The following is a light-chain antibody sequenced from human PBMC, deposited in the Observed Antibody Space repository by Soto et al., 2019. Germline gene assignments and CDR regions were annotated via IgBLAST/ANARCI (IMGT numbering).Light chain of an antibody. J-gene: IGKJ5*01. V-gene: IGKV1-5*03. CDR1: QSISSW. CDR2: QAS. Sequence: DFQMTQSPSTLSASVGDRVTITCRASQSISSWLAWYQQKPGKAPKLLIYQASSLQSGVPSRFSGSGSGTDFTLTISSLQPEDFATYYCQQSYSTPITFGQGTRLEIK. CDR3: QQSYSTPIT.